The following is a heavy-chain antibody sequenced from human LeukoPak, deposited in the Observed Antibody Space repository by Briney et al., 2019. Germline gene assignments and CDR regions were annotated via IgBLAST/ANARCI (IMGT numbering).Heavy chain of an antibody. CDR2: ISGSGGST. D-gene: IGHD3-3*01. CDR1: GFTFSSYA. CDR3: ARAGLDTIYPEVHRPFDY. J-gene: IGHJ4*02. Sequence: GGSLRLSCAASGFTFSSYAMSWVRQAPGKGLEWVSAISGSGGSTYYADSVKGRFTISRDNSKNTLYLQMDSLRAEDTAVYYCARAGLDTIYPEVHRPFDYWGQGTLVTVSS. V-gene: IGHV3-23*01.